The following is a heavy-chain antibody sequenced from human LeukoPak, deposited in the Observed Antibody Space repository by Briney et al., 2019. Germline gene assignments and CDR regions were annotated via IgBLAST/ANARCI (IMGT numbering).Heavy chain of an antibody. CDR2: INAGTGNT. CDR1: GYTFTTDMYT. Sequence: ASVKVSCKTSGYTFTTDMYTIHWLRQAPGHRLEWMGYINAGTGNTKYSQKFQGRVTITGDTSASTAYMELSSLISEDTAVYYCARDSDSGGWFWVYWGQGTLVTVSS. J-gene: IGHJ4*02. D-gene: IGHD6-19*01. V-gene: IGHV1-3*01. CDR3: ARDSDSGGWFWVY.